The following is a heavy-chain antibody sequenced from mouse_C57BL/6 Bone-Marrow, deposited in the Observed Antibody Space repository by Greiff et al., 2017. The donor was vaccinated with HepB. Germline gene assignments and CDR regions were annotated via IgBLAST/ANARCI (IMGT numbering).Heavy chain of an antibody. Sequence: QVQLKESGAELVRPGTSVKVSCKASGYAFTNYLIEWVKQRPGQGLEWIGVINPGSGGTNYNEKFKGKATLTADKSSSTAYMQLSSLTSEDSAVYFCARYDYDEGNFDYWGQGTTLTVSS. D-gene: IGHD2-4*01. J-gene: IGHJ2*01. CDR3: ARYDYDEGNFDY. CDR1: GYAFTNYL. V-gene: IGHV1-54*01. CDR2: INPGSGGT.